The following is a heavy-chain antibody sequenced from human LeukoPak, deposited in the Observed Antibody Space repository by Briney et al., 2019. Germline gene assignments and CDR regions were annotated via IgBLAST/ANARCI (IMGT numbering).Heavy chain of an antibody. V-gene: IGHV1-69*05. CDR2: IIPIFGTA. D-gene: IGHD4-17*01. CDR3: ARVPTTVTTWFDY. Sequence: ASVKVSCKASGGTFSSYAISWVRQAPGQGLEWMGGIIPIFGTANYAQKFQGRVTITTDESTGTAYMELSSLRSEDTAVYYCARVPTTVTTWFDYWGQGTLVTVSS. CDR1: GGTFSSYA. J-gene: IGHJ4*02.